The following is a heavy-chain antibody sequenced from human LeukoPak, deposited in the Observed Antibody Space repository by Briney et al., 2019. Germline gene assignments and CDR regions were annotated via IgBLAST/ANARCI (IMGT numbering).Heavy chain of an antibody. CDR1: GYSFTTYW. J-gene: IGHJ3*02. CDR2: IYPDDSDT. Sequence: GESLKISCETSGYSFTTYWIGWVRQRPGTGLEWVGAIYPDDSDTRYSPSFQGQVAISADKSISTAYLQWSSLKASDTAMYYCARDSNRAYCSSTSCYTEGHAFDIWGQGTMVTVSS. V-gene: IGHV5-51*01. CDR3: ARDSNRAYCSSTSCYTEGHAFDI. D-gene: IGHD2-2*02.